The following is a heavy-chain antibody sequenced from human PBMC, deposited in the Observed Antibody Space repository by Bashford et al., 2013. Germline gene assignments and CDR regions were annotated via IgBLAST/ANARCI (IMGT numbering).Heavy chain of an antibody. CDR3: ARDGPVVGVWNAFDV. D-gene: IGHD1-26*01. Sequence: ASVKVSCKASGYTFIDYFMHWVRQALGQGLEWMGWXTYPNSGAXKYAEMFQGRVTMTRDTSISTAYMELSSLRSDDTAVYFCARDGPVVGVWNAFDVWGQGTVVTVSS. CDR2: XTYPNSGAX. CDR1: GYTFIDYF. V-gene: IGHV1-2*02. J-gene: IGHJ3*01.